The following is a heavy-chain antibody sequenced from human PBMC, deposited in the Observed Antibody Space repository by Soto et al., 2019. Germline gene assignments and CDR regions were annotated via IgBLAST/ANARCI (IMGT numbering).Heavy chain of an antibody. CDR3: ARTLYSGSWGRQPDAYYFDY. CDR1: GGSISSGDYY. J-gene: IGHJ4*02. CDR2: IYYSGST. Sequence: PSETLSLTCTVSGGSISSGDYYWSWIRQPPGKGLEWIGYIYYSGSTYYNPSLKSRVTISVDTSKNQFSLKLSSVTAADTAVYYCARTLYSGSWGRQPDAYYFDYWGQGTLVTVSS. V-gene: IGHV4-30-4*01. D-gene: IGHD1-26*01.